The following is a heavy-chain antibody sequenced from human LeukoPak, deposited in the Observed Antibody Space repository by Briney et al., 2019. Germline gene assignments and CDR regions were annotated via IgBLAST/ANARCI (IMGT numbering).Heavy chain of an antibody. CDR3: ASFSLTHYYDSSGYPYAFDI. CDR2: ISAYNGNT. CDR1: GYTFTSYG. D-gene: IGHD3-22*01. V-gene: IGHV1-18*01. Sequence: ASVKVSCKASGYTFTSYGISWVRRAPGQGLEWMGWISAYNGNTNYAQKFQGRVTMTRDTSISTAYMELSRLRSDDTAVYYCASFSLTHYYDSSGYPYAFDIWGQGTMVTVSS. J-gene: IGHJ3*02.